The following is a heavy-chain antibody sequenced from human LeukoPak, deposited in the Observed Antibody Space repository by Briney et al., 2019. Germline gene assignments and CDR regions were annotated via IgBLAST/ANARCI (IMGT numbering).Heavy chain of an antibody. V-gene: IGHV6-1*01. CDR3: ARVLGGTMVRGVIIPFFDP. J-gene: IGHJ5*02. CDR1: GDSVSSNSAA. Sequence: SQTLSLTCAISGDSVSSNSAAWNWIRQSPSRGLEWLGRTYYRSKWYNDYAVSVKSRITINPDTSKNQFSLQLNSVTPEDTAVYYCARVLGGTMVRGVIIPFFDPWGQGTLVTVSS. D-gene: IGHD3-10*01. CDR2: TYYRSKWYN.